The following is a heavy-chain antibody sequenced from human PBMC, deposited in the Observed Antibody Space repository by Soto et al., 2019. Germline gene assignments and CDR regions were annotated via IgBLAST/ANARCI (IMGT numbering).Heavy chain of an antibody. D-gene: IGHD3-10*01. CDR1: GGSISSSSYY. V-gene: IGHV4-39*02. Sequence: PSATLSLTFPVSGGSISSSSYYWGWLRQPPGKGLEWIGSIYYSESTYYNPSLKSRVTISVDTSKNHFSLKLSSVTAADTAVYYCERRPNTYDYGSGSYAPFDNWGQGTLVTVSS. CDR3: ERRPNTYDYGSGSYAPFDN. CDR2: IYYSEST. J-gene: IGHJ4*02.